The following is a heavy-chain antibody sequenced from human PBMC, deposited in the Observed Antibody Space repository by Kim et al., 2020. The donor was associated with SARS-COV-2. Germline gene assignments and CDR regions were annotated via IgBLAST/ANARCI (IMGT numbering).Heavy chain of an antibody. V-gene: IGHV3-11*01. CDR2: ISSSGSTI. CDR3: ARDGVVVPAAGTADYIDY. J-gene: IGHJ4*02. D-gene: IGHD2-2*01. CDR1: GFTFSDYY. Sequence: GGSLRLSCAASGFTFSDYYMSWIRQAPGKGLEWVSYISSSGSTIYYADSVKGRFTISRDNAKNSLYLQMNSLRAEDTAVYYCARDGVVVPAAGTADYIDYWGQGTLVTVSS.